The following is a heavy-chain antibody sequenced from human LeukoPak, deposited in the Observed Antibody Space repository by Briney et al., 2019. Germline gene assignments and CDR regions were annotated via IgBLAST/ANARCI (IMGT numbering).Heavy chain of an antibody. CDR3: ARDYSSVAAFDY. V-gene: IGHV3-21*01. D-gene: IGHD6-19*01. CDR1: GFTFSIYS. J-gene: IGHJ4*02. Sequence: PGGSLRLSCAASGFTFSIYSMNWVRQAPGKGLEWVSSISSSSSYIYYADSVKGRFTISRDNAKNSLYLQMNSLRAEDTAVYYCARDYSSVAAFDYWGQGTLVTVSS. CDR2: ISSSSSYI.